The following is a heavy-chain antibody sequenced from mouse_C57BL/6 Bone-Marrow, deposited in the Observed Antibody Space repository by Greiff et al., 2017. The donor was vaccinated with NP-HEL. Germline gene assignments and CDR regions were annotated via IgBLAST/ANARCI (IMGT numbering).Heavy chain of an antibody. D-gene: IGHD1-1*01. V-gene: IGHV1-82*01. CDR2: IYPGDGDT. J-gene: IGHJ3*01. Sequence: VQLQQSGPELVKPGASVKISCKASGYAFSSSWMNWVKQRPGKGLEWIGRIYPGDGDTNYNGKFKGKATLTADKPSSTAYMQLSRLTSEYSAVYFCASGGFYGSSSFAYWGQGTLVTVSA. CDR1: GYAFSSSW. CDR3: ASGGFYGSSSFAY.